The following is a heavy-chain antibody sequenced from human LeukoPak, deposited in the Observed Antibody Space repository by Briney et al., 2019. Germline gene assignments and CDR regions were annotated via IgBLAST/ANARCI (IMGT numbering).Heavy chain of an antibody. Sequence: GGSLRLSCAASGFTFSNYWMSWVRQAPGKGLEWVSSITHGGQIYYADSVKGRFTISRDNTKNSVYLQMDNLRDDDTAVYFCARDDRYGSGTLGKRFDPWGQGTLVSVSS. J-gene: IGHJ5*02. D-gene: IGHD3-10*01. V-gene: IGHV3-7*01. CDR1: GFTFSNYW. CDR3: ARDDRYGSGTLGKRFDP. CDR2: ITHGGQI.